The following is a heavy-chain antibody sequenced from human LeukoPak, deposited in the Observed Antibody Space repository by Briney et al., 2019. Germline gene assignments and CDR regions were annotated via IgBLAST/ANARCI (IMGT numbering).Heavy chain of an antibody. CDR3: TRRSPKAQGTFYY. Sequence: GGSLRLSCAASGFTFSSYTMHWVRQAPGKGLEWVAVISYDGSNKYYADSVEGRFTIARDNSKNTVYLQMNSLRAEDTAVYYCTRRSPKAQGTFYYWGQGTLVTVSS. V-gene: IGHV3-30-3*01. CDR2: ISYDGSNK. CDR1: GFTFSSYT. D-gene: IGHD3/OR15-3a*01. J-gene: IGHJ4*02.